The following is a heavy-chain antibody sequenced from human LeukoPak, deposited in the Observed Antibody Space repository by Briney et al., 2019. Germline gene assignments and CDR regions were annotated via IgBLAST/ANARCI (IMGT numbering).Heavy chain of an antibody. Sequence: GGSLRLSCVGSGFTFSTYWMSWVRQAPGKGLEWVANIKQDGSEKYYVDSVKGRFTISRDNSKNTLYLQMNSLRAEDTAVYYCAPPLPAGGFDYWGQGTLVTVSS. V-gene: IGHV3-7*03. J-gene: IGHJ4*02. D-gene: IGHD2-2*01. CDR3: APPLPAGGFDY. CDR1: GFTFSTYW. CDR2: IKQDGSEK.